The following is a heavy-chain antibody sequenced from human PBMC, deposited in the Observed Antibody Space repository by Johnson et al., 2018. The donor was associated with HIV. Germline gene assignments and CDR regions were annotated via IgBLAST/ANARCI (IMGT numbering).Heavy chain of an antibody. D-gene: IGHD3-22*01. CDR1: GFTFSNAW. J-gene: IGHJ3*02. CDR2: IYSGGST. CDR3: AKVAYYYDSSGFDI. V-gene: IGHV3-66*01. Sequence: VQLVESGGGLARPGGSLRLSCSASGFTFSNAWMSWVRQAPGKGLEWVSVIYSGGSTYYADSVKGRFTISRDNSKNTLYLQMNSLRAEDTAVYYCAKVAYYYDSSGFDIWGQGTMVTVSS.